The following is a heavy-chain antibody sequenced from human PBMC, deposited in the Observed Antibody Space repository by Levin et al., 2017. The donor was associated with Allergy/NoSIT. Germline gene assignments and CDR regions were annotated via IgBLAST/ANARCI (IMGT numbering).Heavy chain of an antibody. Sequence: PGGSLRLSCAASGFTFSTYGMHWVRQAPGKGLEWVAVISYDGSHKDFADSVKGRFNISRDNSRNTLYLQMNSLRVEDAAIYYCAKDVGDYLWGSNPMGFDYWGQGTLVTVSS. D-gene: IGHD3-16*02. CDR3: AKDVGDYLWGSNPMGFDY. V-gene: IGHV3-30*18. J-gene: IGHJ4*02. CDR2: ISYDGSHK. CDR1: GFTFSTYG.